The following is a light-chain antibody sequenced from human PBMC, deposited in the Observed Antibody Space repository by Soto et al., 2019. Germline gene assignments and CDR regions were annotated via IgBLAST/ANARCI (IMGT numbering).Light chain of an antibody. CDR2: AAS. V-gene: IGKV1-39*01. Sequence: DIQMTQSPSSLSASVGDRVTITCRASQGISSYLNWYQQKPGKAPKLLIYAASTLQSGVPSRFSGSGSGTEFTLTISSLQPEDFATYYCQQWSLYSWTFGQGTKVYIK. J-gene: IGKJ1*01. CDR3: QQWSLYSWT. CDR1: QGISSY.